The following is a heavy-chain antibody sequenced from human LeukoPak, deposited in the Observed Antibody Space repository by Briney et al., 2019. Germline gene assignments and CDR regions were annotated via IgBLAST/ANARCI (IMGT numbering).Heavy chain of an antibody. CDR2: IYHSGST. V-gene: IGHV4-30-2*01. J-gene: IGHJ5*02. D-gene: IGHD1-14*01. Sequence: SQTLSLTCAVSGGSISSGGHTWSWIRQPPGKGLEWIGYIYHSGSTYYNPSLKSRVTISVDTSKNQFSLKLSSVTAADTAVYYCARDTGWFDPWGQGTLVTVSS. CDR1: GGSISSGGHT. CDR3: ARDTGWFDP.